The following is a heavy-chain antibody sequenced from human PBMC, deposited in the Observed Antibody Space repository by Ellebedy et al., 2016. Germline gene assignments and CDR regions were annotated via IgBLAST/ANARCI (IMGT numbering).Heavy chain of an antibody. J-gene: IGHJ3*02. CDR1: GFAFSGYM. CDR3: AKARQAPIDAFDM. CDR2: ISSGGTYI. Sequence: GESLKISXAASGFAFSGYMMSWVRQAPGKGLEWVSSISSGGTYINYADSGRGRFTITRDNAKGSVFLHMTNLRAEDTALYYCAKARQAPIDAFDMWGRGTMVTVSS. V-gene: IGHV3-21*06.